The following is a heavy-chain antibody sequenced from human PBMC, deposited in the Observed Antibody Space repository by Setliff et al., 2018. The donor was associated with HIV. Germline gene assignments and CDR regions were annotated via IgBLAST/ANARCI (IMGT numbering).Heavy chain of an antibody. V-gene: IGHV4-4*02. CDR1: GSSISSDNW. CDR2: IYHSEYT. D-gene: IGHD2-2*01. J-gene: IGHJ6*02. CDR3: ARGHCSGTNCYGVDYYGMDV. Sequence: PSETLSLTCAVSGSSISSDNWWTWVRQPPGKGLEWIGEIYHSEYTNYNASLKSRVSMSVDKSKNQFSLKLTSVTAADTAVYYCARGHCSGTNCYGVDYYGMDVWGQGTTVTVSS.